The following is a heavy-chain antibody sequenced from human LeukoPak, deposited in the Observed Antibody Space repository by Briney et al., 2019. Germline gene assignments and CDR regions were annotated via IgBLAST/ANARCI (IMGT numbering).Heavy chain of an antibody. CDR1: GVSISSSNSY. D-gene: IGHD3-22*01. CDR3: ARHDSSGPYNAFDI. J-gene: IGHJ3*02. V-gene: IGHV4-39*01. Sequence: PSETLSLTCTVSGVSISSSNSYWGWIRQPPGKGLEWIGSIYYSGNTYYNASLKSQVSISIDTSKNQFSLRLTSVTAADTAVYYCARHDSSGPYNAFDIWGQGTMVTVSS. CDR2: IYYSGNT.